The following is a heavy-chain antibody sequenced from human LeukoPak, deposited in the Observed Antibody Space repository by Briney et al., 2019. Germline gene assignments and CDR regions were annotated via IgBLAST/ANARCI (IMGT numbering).Heavy chain of an antibody. D-gene: IGHD2-21*01. J-gene: IGHJ1*01. CDR2: VDPEDGET. CDR3: ATVYCGGDCYPAEYFQH. V-gene: IGHV1-69-2*01. Sequence: ASVKVSCKVSGYTFTDYYMHWLQQAPGKGLEWMGLVDPEDGETIYAEKFQGRVTITADTSTDTAYMELSSLRSEDTAVYYCATVYCGGDCYPAEYFQHWGQGTLVTVSS. CDR1: GYTFTDYY.